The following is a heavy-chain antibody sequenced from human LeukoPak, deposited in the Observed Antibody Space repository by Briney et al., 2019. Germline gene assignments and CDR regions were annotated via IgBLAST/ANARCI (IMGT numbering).Heavy chain of an antibody. J-gene: IGHJ6*03. Sequence: GGSLRLSCAASECAFSDYYMTWIRQAPGKGLEWVSYISNSGDTTHYVDSVRGRFTISRDSARNSLALQMDSLRVEDTAIYYCARGPRAAVGIYYYYMDVWGKGTTVTVSS. V-gene: IGHV3-11*04. CDR1: ECAFSDYY. CDR3: ARGPRAAVGIYYYYMDV. D-gene: IGHD6-13*01. CDR2: ISNSGDTT.